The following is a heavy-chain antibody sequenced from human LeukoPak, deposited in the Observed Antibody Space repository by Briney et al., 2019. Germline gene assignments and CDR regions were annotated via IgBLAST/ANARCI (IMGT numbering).Heavy chain of an antibody. CDR2: INHSGST. Sequence: PGETLTLTCAVYGGSFSGYYWSWIRQPPGKGLEWIGEINHSGSTNYNPSLKSRVTISVDTSKNQFSLKLSSVTAADTAVYYCARGGGWYEVYFQHWGQGTLVTVSS. D-gene: IGHD6-19*01. V-gene: IGHV4-34*01. CDR3: ARGGGWYEVYFQH. CDR1: GGSFSGYY. J-gene: IGHJ1*01.